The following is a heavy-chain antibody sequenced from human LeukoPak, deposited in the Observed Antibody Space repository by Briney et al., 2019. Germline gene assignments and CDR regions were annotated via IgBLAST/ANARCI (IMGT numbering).Heavy chain of an antibody. CDR1: GFTFSSYA. CDR3: AKGIAVAGVLFDY. D-gene: IGHD6-19*01. CDR2: ISGSGGST. J-gene: IGHJ4*02. Sequence: GGSLRLSCAASGFTFSSYAMNWVRQAPGKGLEWVSAISGSGGSTYYADSVKGRFTISRDNSKNTLYLQMNSLRAEDTAVYYCAKGIAVAGVLFDYWGQGTLVTVSS. V-gene: IGHV3-23*01.